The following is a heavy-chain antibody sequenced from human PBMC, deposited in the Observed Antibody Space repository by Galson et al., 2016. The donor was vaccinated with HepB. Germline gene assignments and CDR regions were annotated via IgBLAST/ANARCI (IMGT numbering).Heavy chain of an antibody. CDR3: ARMIYGDNYYNDGMDV. D-gene: IGHD4-17*01. V-gene: IGHV2-70*01. J-gene: IGHJ6*02. CDR1: GFSLSTSGMC. Sequence: PALVTPTQTLMLTCTLSGFSLSTSGMCVNWIRQPPGKALEWLAFIDWDDGKYYSTSLRTRLTVSKDTSKNQVVLTMTNMDPVDTATYYCARMIYGDNYYNDGMDVWGQGTTVTVSS. CDR2: IDWDDGK.